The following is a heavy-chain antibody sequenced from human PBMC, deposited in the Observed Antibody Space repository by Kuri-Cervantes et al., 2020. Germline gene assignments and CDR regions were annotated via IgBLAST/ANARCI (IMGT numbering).Heavy chain of an antibody. CDR3: ARLSPSDYFDY. Sequence: GSLRLSCAVSGYSISSGYYWGWIRQPPGKGLEWIGNIYHTGNTYYNPSLKSRVTISVDTSKNQFSLKLSSVTAADTAVYYCARLSPSDYFDYWGQGTLVTVSS. CDR1: GYSISSGYY. J-gene: IGHJ4*02. CDR2: IYHTGNT. V-gene: IGHV4-38-2*01.